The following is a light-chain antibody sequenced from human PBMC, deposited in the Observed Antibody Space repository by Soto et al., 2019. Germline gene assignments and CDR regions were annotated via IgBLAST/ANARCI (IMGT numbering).Light chain of an antibody. J-gene: IGLJ1*01. CDR3: AAWDDSLNGCV. CDR1: SSNIGTYS. Sequence: QSVLTQPPSASGTPGQRVTISCSGSSSNIGTYSVSWYQQFPGTAPRLLIYSDNQRPSGVPDCFPASQSGASASLAISGLQSEDEADFYCAAWDDSLNGCVFGTGTKVTV. CDR2: SDN. V-gene: IGLV1-44*01.